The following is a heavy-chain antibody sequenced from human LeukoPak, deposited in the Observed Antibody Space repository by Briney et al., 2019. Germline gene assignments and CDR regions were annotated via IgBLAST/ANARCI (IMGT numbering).Heavy chain of an antibody. CDR2: ISSSGSSM. D-gene: IGHD3-10*02. Sequence: PGGSLRLSCVASGFDFKTYEMKWVRQAPGKGLEWVSHISSSGSSMGYADSVKGRFTISRDNAKNSLYLQLRSLRVEDTAVYYCARDQNYTHSNVIFGDHWGQGTLVTVSS. CDR1: GFDFKTYE. J-gene: IGHJ4*02. CDR3: ARDQNYTHSNVIFGDH. V-gene: IGHV3-48*03.